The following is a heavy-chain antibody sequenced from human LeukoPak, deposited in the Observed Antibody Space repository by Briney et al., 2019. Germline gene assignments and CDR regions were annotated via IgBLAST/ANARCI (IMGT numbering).Heavy chain of an antibody. CDR1: GYIFTAYG. CDR3: AREGYYDVLTGYPGDY. V-gene: IGHV1-18*01. D-gene: IGHD3-9*01. J-gene: IGHJ4*02. Sequence: ASVKVSCKGSGYIFTAYGSGWVRQAPGQGLEWMGWISAYNGDTKYAQKFQGRVTMTTETSTSTAYMELRSLRSDDTAVYYCAREGYYDVLTGYPGDYWGQGTLVSVSS. CDR2: ISAYNGDT.